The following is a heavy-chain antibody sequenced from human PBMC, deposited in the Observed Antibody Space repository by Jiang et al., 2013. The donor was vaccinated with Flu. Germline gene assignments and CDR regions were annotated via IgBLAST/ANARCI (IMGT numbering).Heavy chain of an antibody. CDR2: ITLLNGNT. CDR3: ATDTGSTVTPVIYYYYGMDV. J-gene: IGHJ6*02. CDR1: GYTLPYRY. Sequence: GAEVKKTGSSVKVSCKASGYTLPYRYLHWVRQAPGQALEWMGWITLLNGNTNYAQKFQDRVTITRDRSMTTAYMELRSLRSEDTAMYYCATDTGSTVTPVIYYYYGMDVWGQGTAVTVSS. V-gene: IGHV1-45*02. D-gene: IGHD4-17*01.